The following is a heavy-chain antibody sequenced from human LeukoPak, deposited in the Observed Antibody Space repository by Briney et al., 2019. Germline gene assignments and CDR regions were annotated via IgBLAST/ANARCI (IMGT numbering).Heavy chain of an antibody. J-gene: IGHJ4*02. CDR2: ISSSSSYI. V-gene: IGHV3-21*01. CDR3: AREGAHLMITFGGVIAELDY. D-gene: IGHD3-16*02. Sequence: GGSLRLSCAASGFTFSSYSMNWVRQAPGKGLEWVSSISSSSSYIYYADSVKGRFTISRDNAKNSLYLQMNSLRAEDAAVYYCAREGAHLMITFGGVIAELDYWGQGTLVTVSS. CDR1: GFTFSSYS.